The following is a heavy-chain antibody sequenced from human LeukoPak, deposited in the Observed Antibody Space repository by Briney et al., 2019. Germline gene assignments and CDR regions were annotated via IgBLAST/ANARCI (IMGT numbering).Heavy chain of an antibody. CDR2: ISAYNGNT. D-gene: IGHD3-10*01. V-gene: IGHV1-18*01. J-gene: IGHJ4*02. CDR3: ARDTSLRGVITRPTGFDY. CDR1: GYTFTSYG. Sequence: ASVKVSCRASGYTFTSYGISWVRQAPGQGLEWMGWISAYNGNTNYAQKLQGRVTMTTDTSTSTAYMELRSLRSDDTAVYYCARDTSLRGVITRPTGFDYWGQGTLVTVSS.